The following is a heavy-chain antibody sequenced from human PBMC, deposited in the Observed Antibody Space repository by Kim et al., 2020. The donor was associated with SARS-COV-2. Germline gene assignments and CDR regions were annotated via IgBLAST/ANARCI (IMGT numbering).Heavy chain of an antibody. CDR3: AGTYYYDSSRIWDY. CDR2: IYYSGST. Sequence: SETLSLTCTVSGGSISSSSYYWGWIRQPPGKGLEWIGSIYYSGSTYYNPSLKSRVTISVDTSKNQFSLKLSSVTAADTAVYYCAGTYYYDSSRIWDYWGQGTLVTVSS. D-gene: IGHD3-22*01. J-gene: IGHJ4*02. V-gene: IGHV4-39*07. CDR1: GGSISSSSYY.